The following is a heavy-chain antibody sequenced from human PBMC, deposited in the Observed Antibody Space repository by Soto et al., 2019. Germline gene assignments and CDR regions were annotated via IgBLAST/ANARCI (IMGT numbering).Heavy chain of an antibody. CDR2: ISSSSNTI. V-gene: IGHV3-48*01. CDR1: GFPFSDYS. J-gene: IGHJ4*02. D-gene: IGHD3-22*01. Sequence: GGSLRLSCAASGFPFSDYSMNWVRQAPGKGLEWVSYISSSSNTIYYADSVKGRFTISRDNSKNTLYLQMNSLRAEDTAVYYCARGGRYYYDSSGYYVFDYWGQGTLVTVSS. CDR3: ARGGRYYYDSSGYYVFDY.